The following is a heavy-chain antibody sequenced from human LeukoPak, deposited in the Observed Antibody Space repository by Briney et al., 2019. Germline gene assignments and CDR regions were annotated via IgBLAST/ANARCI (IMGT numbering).Heavy chain of an antibody. CDR3: TRHNYDRSGYGAFDI. CDR2: IRSKTNNYAT. J-gene: IGHJ3*02. Sequence: GGSLKLSCAASGLTFSGPDIHWVSQASGKGLEWVGHIRSKTNNYATADAASVKGRFPFSRDDSKNTAYIQMNSLKTEDTALYYCTRHNYDRSGYGAFDIWGQGTMVTVSS. V-gene: IGHV3-73*01. D-gene: IGHD3-22*01. CDR1: GLTFSGPD.